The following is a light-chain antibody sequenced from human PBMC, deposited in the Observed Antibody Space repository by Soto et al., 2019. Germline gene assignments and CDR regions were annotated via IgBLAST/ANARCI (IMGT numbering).Light chain of an antibody. CDR1: QSVRSSY. J-gene: IGKJ5*01. CDR3: QQYRMYSIT. CDR2: GAS. Sequence: ETVLTQSPGTLSVSPGESATLSCRASQSVRSSYLAWYQQKRGQAPRLLIYGASSRATGVTDRFTGSGCGTDFTLTITRLEPEDFAVYVCQQYRMYSITFGQGKRLEIK. V-gene: IGKV3-20*01.